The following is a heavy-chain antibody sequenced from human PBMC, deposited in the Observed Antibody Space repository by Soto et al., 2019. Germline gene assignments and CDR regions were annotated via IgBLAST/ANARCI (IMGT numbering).Heavy chain of an antibody. CDR1: GGTFSSYA. V-gene: IGHV1-69*12. Sequence: QVQLVQSGAEVKKPGSSVKVSCKASGGTFSSYAISWVRQAPGQGLEWMGGIIPIFGTANYAQKFQGRVTITADESTSXXYXEXXSRRSEDTAVYYCASFERYCSGGSCYSEEYYGMDVWGQGTTVTVSS. J-gene: IGHJ6*02. CDR2: IIPIFGTA. CDR3: ASFERYCSGGSCYSEEYYGMDV. D-gene: IGHD2-15*01.